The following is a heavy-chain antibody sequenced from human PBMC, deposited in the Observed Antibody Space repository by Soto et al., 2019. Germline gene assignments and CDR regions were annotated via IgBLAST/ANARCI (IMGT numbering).Heavy chain of an antibody. J-gene: IGHJ6*02. Sequence: SVKVSCKASGGTFSSYAISWVRQAPGQGPEWMGGIIPIFGTANYAQKFQGRVTITADESTSTAYMELSSLRSEDTAVYYCAREHDSSGYYYGGHGMDVWGQGTTVTVSS. CDR2: IIPIFGTA. D-gene: IGHD3-22*01. CDR3: AREHDSSGYYYGGHGMDV. V-gene: IGHV1-69*13. CDR1: GGTFSSYA.